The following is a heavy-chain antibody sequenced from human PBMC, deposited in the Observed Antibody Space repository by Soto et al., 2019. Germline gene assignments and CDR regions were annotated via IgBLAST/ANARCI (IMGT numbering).Heavy chain of an antibody. J-gene: IGHJ6*02. D-gene: IGHD2-2*01. CDR2: IIPIFGTA. Sequence: QVQLVQSGAEVKKPGSSVKVSCKASGGTFSSYAISWVRQAPGQGLEWMGGIIPIFGTANYAQKFQGRVTITAXEXTXTXXMELSSLRSEDTAVYYCARALGYCISTSCLHGMDVWGQGTTVTVSS. CDR3: ARALGYCISTSCLHGMDV. CDR1: GGTFSSYA. V-gene: IGHV1-69*12.